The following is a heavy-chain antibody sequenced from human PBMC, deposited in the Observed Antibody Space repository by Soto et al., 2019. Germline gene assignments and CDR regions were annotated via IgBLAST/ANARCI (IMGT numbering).Heavy chain of an antibody. V-gene: IGHV3-66*01. Sequence: GGSLRLSCAASGFTVSSNYMSWVRQAPGKGLEWVSVIYSGGSTYYADSVKGRFTISRDNSKNTLYLQMNSLRAEDTAVYYCARDYSSGWYEGGAFDIWGQGTMVTVSS. CDR1: GFTVSSNY. D-gene: IGHD6-19*01. CDR3: ARDYSSGWYEGGAFDI. J-gene: IGHJ3*02. CDR2: IYSGGST.